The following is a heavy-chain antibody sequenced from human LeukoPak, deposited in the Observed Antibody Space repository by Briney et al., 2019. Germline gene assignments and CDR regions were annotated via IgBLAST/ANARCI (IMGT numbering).Heavy chain of an antibody. CDR2: IIPIFGTA. Sequence: SVKVSCKASGGTFSSYAISWVRQAPGQGLEWMGGIIPIFGTANYAQKFQGRVTITADKSTSTAYMELSSLRSEDTAVYYCATFVRYCGGDCYSEEYYFDYWGQGTLVTVSS. D-gene: IGHD2-21*02. CDR3: ATFVRYCGGDCYSEEYYFDY. CDR1: GGTFSSYA. J-gene: IGHJ4*02. V-gene: IGHV1-69*06.